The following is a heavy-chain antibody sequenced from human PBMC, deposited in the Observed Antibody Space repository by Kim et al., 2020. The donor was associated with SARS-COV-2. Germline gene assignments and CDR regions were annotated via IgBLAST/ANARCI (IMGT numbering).Heavy chain of an antibody. CDR2: IRSKAYGGTT. V-gene: IGHV3-49*04. Sequence: GGSLRLSCTASGFTFGDYAMSWVRQAPGKGLEWVGFIRSKAYGGTTEYAASVKGRFTISRDDSKSIAYLQMNSLKTEDTAVYYCTRAEQWLDTYYYYYGMDVWGQGTTVTVSS. CDR1: GFTFGDYA. D-gene: IGHD6-19*01. CDR3: TRAEQWLDTYYYYYGMDV. J-gene: IGHJ6*02.